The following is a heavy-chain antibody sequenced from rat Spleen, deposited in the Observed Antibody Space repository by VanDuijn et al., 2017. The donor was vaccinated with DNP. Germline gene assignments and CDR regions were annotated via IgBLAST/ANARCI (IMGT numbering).Heavy chain of an antibody. V-gene: IGHV5S10*01. CDR3: ARGSGTYYWYFDF. J-gene: IGHJ1*01. CDR1: GFIFSDYN. D-gene: IGHD4-4*01. CDR2: IINDGSST. Sequence: EVQLVESGGGLVQPGRSLKLSCAASGFIFSDYNMAWVRQAPKKGLEWVATIINDGSSTYYRVSVKGRFTVSRDNTKGTLYLQMDSLRSEDTATYYCARGSGTYYWYFDFWGPGTMVTVSS.